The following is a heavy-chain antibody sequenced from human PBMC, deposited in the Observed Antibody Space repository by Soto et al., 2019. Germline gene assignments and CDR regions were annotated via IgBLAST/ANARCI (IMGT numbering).Heavy chain of an antibody. D-gene: IGHD2-21*02. CDR2: IKQDGSEK. V-gene: IGHV3-7*01. J-gene: IGHJ5*02. Sequence: GGSLRLSCAASGFTFSSYWMSWVRQAPGKGLEWVANIKQDGSEKYYVDSVKGRFTISRDNAKNSLYLQMNSLRAEDTAVYYCASGVTARSGWFDPWGQGTLVTVSS. CDR1: GFTFSSYW. CDR3: ASGVTARSGWFDP.